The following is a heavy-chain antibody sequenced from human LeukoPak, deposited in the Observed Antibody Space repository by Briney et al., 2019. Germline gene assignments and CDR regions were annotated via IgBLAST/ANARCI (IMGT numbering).Heavy chain of an antibody. CDR1: GDSMRPYY. D-gene: IGHD5-12*01. V-gene: IGHV4-59*01. J-gene: IGHJ4*02. CDR2: IYYSGST. Sequence: SETLSLTCTVSGDSMRPYYWSWIRQPPGKGLEWIGYIYYSGSTKYNPPLKSRVTMSVDTYDKQFSLKVRSVTAADTAVYYCARAHSYSGHAEADYWGQGALVTVSS. CDR3: ARAHSYSGHAEADY.